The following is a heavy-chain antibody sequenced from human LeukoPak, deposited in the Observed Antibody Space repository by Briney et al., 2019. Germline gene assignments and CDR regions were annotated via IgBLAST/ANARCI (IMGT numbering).Heavy chain of an antibody. CDR1: EFTFSSYD. CDR3: ARNGGGLDY. CDR2: IAGSGGAV. V-gene: IGHV3-48*03. D-gene: IGHD3-16*01. Sequence: GGSLRLSCAASEFTFSSYDIIWVRQAPGKGLEWVSWIAGSGGAVKYTDSVKGRFTISRDNAKKSVYLQMNSLRVEDTAVYYCARNGGGLDYWGQGTLVTVSS. J-gene: IGHJ4*02.